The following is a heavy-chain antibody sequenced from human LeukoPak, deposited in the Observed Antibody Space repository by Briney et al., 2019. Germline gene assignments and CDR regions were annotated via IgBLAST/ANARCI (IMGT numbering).Heavy chain of an antibody. V-gene: IGHV1-18*01. CDR2: ISAYNGHT. CDR3: ARVLCSSTSCYSSPWFDP. CDR1: GYTFTSYG. Sequence: GASVKVSCKASGYTFTSYGLTWVRQAPGQGLEWMGWISAYNGHTKYPQKLQGRVTMTTDTSTSTAYMELSSLRSEDTAVYYCARVLCSSTSCYSSPWFDPWGQGTLVTVSS. D-gene: IGHD2-2*01. J-gene: IGHJ5*02.